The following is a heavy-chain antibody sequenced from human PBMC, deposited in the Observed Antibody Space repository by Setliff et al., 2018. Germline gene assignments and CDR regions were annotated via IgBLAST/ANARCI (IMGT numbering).Heavy chain of an antibody. CDR3: FGAGTCSY. V-gene: IGHV3-7*01. J-gene: IGHJ4*02. D-gene: IGHD3-16*01. CDR2: INPDGSEK. Sequence: GGSLRLSCGASGFTYNNDWVSWVRQAPGKGLEWLASINPDGSEKYYVDSVKGRFAISRDNAKNSLSLQMNSLRTEDTAVYYCFGAGTCSYWGQGTQVTVSS. CDR1: GFTYNNDW.